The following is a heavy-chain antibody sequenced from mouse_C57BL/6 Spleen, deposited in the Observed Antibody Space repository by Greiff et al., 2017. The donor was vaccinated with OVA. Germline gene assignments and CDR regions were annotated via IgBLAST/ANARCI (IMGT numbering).Heavy chain of an antibody. CDR1: GYTFTSYW. Sequence: QVQLQQPGTELVKPGASVKLSCKASGYTFTSYWLDWVKQRPGQGLEWIGNINPSNGGTNYNEKFKSKATLTVDKSSSTAYMQVSSLTSEDSAVYYCARGYGSRLVVYFDYWGQGTTLTVA. V-gene: IGHV1-53*01. J-gene: IGHJ2*01. CDR3: ARGYGSRLVVYFDY. D-gene: IGHD1-1*01. CDR2: INPSNGGT.